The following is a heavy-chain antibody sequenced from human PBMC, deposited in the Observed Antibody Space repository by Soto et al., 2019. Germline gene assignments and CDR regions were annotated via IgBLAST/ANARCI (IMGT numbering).Heavy chain of an antibody. Sequence: SETLSLTCTVSGVSISSGGYYWTWIRQHPQKGLEWIGHIYYSGSTYYNPSLKSRVTVSVDTSKNQFSLKLSSLTAADTAVYYCAREYYYDSSGFDYWGQGTLVTV. CDR1: GVSISSGGYY. J-gene: IGHJ4*02. CDR3: AREYYYDSSGFDY. V-gene: IGHV4-31*03. D-gene: IGHD3-22*01. CDR2: IYYSGST.